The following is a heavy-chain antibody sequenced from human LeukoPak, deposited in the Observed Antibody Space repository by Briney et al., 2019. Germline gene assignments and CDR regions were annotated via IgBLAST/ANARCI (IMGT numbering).Heavy chain of an antibody. D-gene: IGHD3-3*01. CDR2: ISAYNGNT. CDR3: ARLYDFWSGYGAPYYFDY. CDR1: GYTFTSYG. Sequence: ASVKVSCKASGYTFTSYGISWVRQAPRQGLEWMGWISAYNGNTNYAQKLQGRVTMTTDTSTSTAYMELRSLRSDDTAVYYCARLYDFWSGYGAPYYFDYWGQGTLVTVSS. J-gene: IGHJ4*02. V-gene: IGHV1-18*01.